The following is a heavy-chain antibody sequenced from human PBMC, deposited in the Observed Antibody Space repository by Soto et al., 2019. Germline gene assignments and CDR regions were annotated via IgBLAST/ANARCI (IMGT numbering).Heavy chain of an antibody. J-gene: IGHJ2*01. CDR3: ARTIVAAGGRRYFDL. CDR2: INSSSSYT. V-gene: IGHV3-11*03. Sequence: GGSLRLSCAASGFTFSDYYMSWIRQAPGKGLEWVSYINSSSSYTNYADSVKGRFTISRDNAKNSLYLQMNSLRAEDTAVYYCARTIVAAGGRRYFDLWGRGTLVTVSS. D-gene: IGHD6-13*01. CDR1: GFTFSDYY.